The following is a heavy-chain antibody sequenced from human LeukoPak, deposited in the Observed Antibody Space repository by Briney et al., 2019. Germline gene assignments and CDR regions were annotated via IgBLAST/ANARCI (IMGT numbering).Heavy chain of an antibody. CDR3: ARSRDYGGLRNDAFDI. J-gene: IGHJ3*02. Sequence: PSETLSLTCTVSGGSISSSSYYWGWIRQPPGKGLEWIGSIYYSGSTYYNPSLKSRVTISVDTSKNQFSLKLSSVTAADTAVYYCARSRDYGGLRNDAFDIWGQGTMVTVSS. CDR2: IYYSGST. CDR1: GGSISSSSYY. D-gene: IGHD4-23*01. V-gene: IGHV4-39*07.